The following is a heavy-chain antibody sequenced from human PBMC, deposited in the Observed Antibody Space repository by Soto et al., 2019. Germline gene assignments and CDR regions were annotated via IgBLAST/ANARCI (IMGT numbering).Heavy chain of an antibody. CDR1: GFTFSSYA. CDR2: ISGSGGST. V-gene: IGHV3-23*01. Sequence: EVQLLESGGGLVQPGGSLRLSCAASGFTFSSYAMSWVRQAPGKGLEWVSAISGSGGSTYYADSVKGRFTISRDNSKNTLYLQMNSLRAEVTAVYYCAKGGYCSSTSCYTAYYYYGMDVWGQGTTVTVSS. CDR3: AKGGYCSSTSCYTAYYYYGMDV. D-gene: IGHD2-2*02. J-gene: IGHJ6*02.